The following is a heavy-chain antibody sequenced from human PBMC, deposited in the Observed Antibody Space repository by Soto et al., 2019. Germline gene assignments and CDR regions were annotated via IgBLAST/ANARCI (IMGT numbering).Heavy chain of an antibody. CDR3: ARVALYCSSTSCLALLDV. D-gene: IGHD2-2*01. CDR1: GFTFSSYW. J-gene: IGHJ6*02. CDR2: IKQDGSEK. V-gene: IGHV3-7*03. Sequence: PGGSLRLSCAASGFTFSSYWMSWVRQAPGKGLEWVANIKQDGSEKYYVDSVKGRFTISRDNAKNSLYPQMNSLRVEDTAVYYCARVALYCSSTSCLALLDVWGQGTTVTVSS.